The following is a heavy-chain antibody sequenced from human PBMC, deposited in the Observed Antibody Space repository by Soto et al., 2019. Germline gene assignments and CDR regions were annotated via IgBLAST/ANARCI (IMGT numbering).Heavy chain of an antibody. Sequence: QVQLVQSGAEVKNPWASVKVYCKTSGYTFTGYGISWVRQAPGKWLEWVGWLSAYNGHSNYAQKLQGRVTMTADTSTATAYMELNSLTSDDTAIPSCARHTSGSYYVAYSWCQANLVTVSS. J-gene: IGHJ4*02. CDR2: LSAYNGHS. CDR1: GYTFTGYG. V-gene: IGHV1-18*01. CDR3: ARHTSGSYYVAYS. D-gene: IGHD1-26*01.